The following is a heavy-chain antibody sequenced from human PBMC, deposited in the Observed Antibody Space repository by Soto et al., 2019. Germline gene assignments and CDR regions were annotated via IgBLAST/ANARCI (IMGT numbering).Heavy chain of an antibody. CDR3: ARDQIVWWFGAGDYYGLPDY. CDR2: IKQDGSEK. J-gene: IGHJ4*02. V-gene: IGHV3-7*01. CDR1: GFTFSSYG. D-gene: IGHD3-10*01. Sequence: EVQLVESGGGLVQPGGSLRLSCAASGFTFSSYGMSWVRQAPGKGLEWVANIKQDGSEKYYVDSVKGRFTISRDNAKNSLYLQMNSLRAEDTAVYYCARDQIVWWFGAGDYYGLPDYWGQGTLVTVSS.